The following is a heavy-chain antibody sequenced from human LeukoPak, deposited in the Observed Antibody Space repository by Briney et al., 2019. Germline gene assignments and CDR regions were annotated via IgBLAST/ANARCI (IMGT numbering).Heavy chain of an antibody. CDR3: ARFQYSSGWYYIDYFDY. V-gene: IGHV4-59*01. CDR2: IYYSGST. J-gene: IGHJ4*02. CDR1: GGSISSYY. Sequence: PSETLSLTCTVSGGSISSYYWSWIRQPPGKGLEWIGHIYYSGSTKYNPSLKSRVTISVDTSKNQSSLKLSSVTAADTAVYYCARFQYSSGWYYIDYFDYWGQGTLVTVSS. D-gene: IGHD6-19*01.